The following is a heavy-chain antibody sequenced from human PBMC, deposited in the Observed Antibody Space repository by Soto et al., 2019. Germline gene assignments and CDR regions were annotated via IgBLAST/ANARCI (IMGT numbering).Heavy chain of an antibody. CDR3: AKDTAYYDFWSGYPHYYFDY. V-gene: IGHV1-69*06. Sequence: SVKVSCKASGGMFHSSAINWVRQAPGQGLEWMGGIIPMYGSAKYAQRFQGRVTITADTSATTAYMEVSSLRAEDTAVYYCAKDTAYYDFWSGYPHYYFDYWGQGTLVTVSS. D-gene: IGHD3-3*01. CDR2: IIPMYGSA. J-gene: IGHJ4*02. CDR1: GGMFHSSA.